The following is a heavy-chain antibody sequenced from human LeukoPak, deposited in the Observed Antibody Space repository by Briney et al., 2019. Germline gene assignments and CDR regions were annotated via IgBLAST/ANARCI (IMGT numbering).Heavy chain of an antibody. CDR1: GFTFSSYG. CDR2: ISYDGSNK. D-gene: IGHD6-6*01. J-gene: IGHJ4*02. CDR3: AKWGFGSSSDFDY. Sequence: GGSLRLSCAASGFTFSSYGMHWVRQAPGKGLEWVAVISYDGSNKYYADSVKGRFTISRDNSKNTLYLQMNSLRAEDTAVYYCAKWGFGSSSDFDYWGQGTLVTVSS. V-gene: IGHV3-30*18.